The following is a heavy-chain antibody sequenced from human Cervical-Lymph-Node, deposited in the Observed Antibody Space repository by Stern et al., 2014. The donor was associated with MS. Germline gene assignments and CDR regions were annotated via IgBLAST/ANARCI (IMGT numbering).Heavy chain of an antibody. D-gene: IGHD6-13*01. Sequence: QVQLQESGPGLVKPSETLSLACNVSGGSISSYYWSWIRQAPGKGLEWSGYIYYSGSTNYNPSLKNRVTISVDTSKNQFSLKVRSVPAADTAVYYYARVGAAGLDPWGQGTLVTVSS. J-gene: IGHJ5*02. CDR2: IYYSGST. CDR3: ARVGAAGLDP. CDR1: GGSISSYY. V-gene: IGHV4-59*01.